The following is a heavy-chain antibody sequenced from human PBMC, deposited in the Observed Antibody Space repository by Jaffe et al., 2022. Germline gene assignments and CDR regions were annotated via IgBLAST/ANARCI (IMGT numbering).Heavy chain of an antibody. CDR2: IKQDGSEK. D-gene: IGHD3-3*01. CDR1: GFTFSSYW. CDR3: ARDLPPLRSGYYRYYYYYYMDV. V-gene: IGHV3-7*01. J-gene: IGHJ6*03. Sequence: EVQLVESGGGLVQPGGSLRLSCAASGFTFSSYWMSWVRQAPGKGLEWVANIKQDGSEKYYVDSVKGRFTISRDNAKNSLYLQMNSLRAEDTAVYYCARDLPPLRSGYYRYYYYYYMDVWGKGTTVTVSS.